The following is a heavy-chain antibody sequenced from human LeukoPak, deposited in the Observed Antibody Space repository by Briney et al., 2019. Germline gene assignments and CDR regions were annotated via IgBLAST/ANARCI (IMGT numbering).Heavy chain of an antibody. D-gene: IGHD2-2*01. CDR1: GFTFSSYA. CDR3: AKLGCTGTICYANY. CDR2: ISGGGDST. V-gene: IGHV3-23*01. J-gene: IGHJ4*02. Sequence: PGGSLRLSCAASGFTFSSYAMTWVRQIPGKGLEWVSVISGGGDSTDYADSMKGRFTISRDNSRNTLYLQMNSLRAEDTALYYCAKLGCTGTICYANYWGQGTLVTVSS.